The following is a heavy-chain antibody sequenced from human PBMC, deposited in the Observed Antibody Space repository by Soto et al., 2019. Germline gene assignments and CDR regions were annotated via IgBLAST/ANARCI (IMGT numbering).Heavy chain of an antibody. CDR1: GFTFNSYT. J-gene: IGHJ6*02. D-gene: IGHD2-21*02. Sequence: PGGSLRLSCAASGFTFNSYTMNWVRQAPGKGLEWLSSISSGSTYIYYADSVKGRFTISRDNAKNSLYLQMSSLRAEDTAVYYCARVRCGGDCYALHYYYYGMDVWGQGTTVTVSS. CDR2: ISSGSTYI. V-gene: IGHV3-21*01. CDR3: ARVRCGGDCYALHYYYYGMDV.